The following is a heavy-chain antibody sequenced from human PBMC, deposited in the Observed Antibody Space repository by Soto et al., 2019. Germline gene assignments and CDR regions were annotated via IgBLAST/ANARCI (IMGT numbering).Heavy chain of an antibody. V-gene: IGHV3-73*01. D-gene: IGHD3-22*01. CDR1: GFTFSGSA. J-gene: IGHJ4*02. Sequence: GGSLRLSCAASGFTFSGSAMHWVRQASGKGLEWVGRIRSKANSYATAYAASVKGRFTISRDDSKNTAYLQMNSLKTEDTAVYYCAVVVIMTRDYWGQGTLVTVS. CDR3: AVVVIMTRDY. CDR2: IRSKANSYAT.